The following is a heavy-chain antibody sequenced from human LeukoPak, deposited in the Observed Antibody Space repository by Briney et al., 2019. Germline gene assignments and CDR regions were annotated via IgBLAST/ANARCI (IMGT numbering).Heavy chain of an antibody. J-gene: IGHJ4*02. CDR1: GFTFSSYS. V-gene: IGHV3-21*01. CDR3: AIGGVGATDLDY. Sequence: GGSLRLSCAASGFTFSSYSMNWVRQAPGKGLEWVSSISSSSRYIYYADSVKGRFTISRDNAKNSLYLQMNSLRAEDTSVYYCAIGGVGATDLDYWGQGTLVTVSS. D-gene: IGHD1-26*01. CDR2: ISSSSRYI.